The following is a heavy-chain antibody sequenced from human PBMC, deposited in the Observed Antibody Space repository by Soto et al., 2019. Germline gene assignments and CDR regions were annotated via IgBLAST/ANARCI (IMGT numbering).Heavy chain of an antibody. J-gene: IGHJ6*02. CDR3: VRVGYPYGIDV. CDR2: INSDGRTT. V-gene: IGHV3-74*01. D-gene: IGHD2-15*01. CDR1: GFTFSTFG. Sequence: EVQLVESGGGLVQPGGSRSLSVAAPGFTFSTFGMYWVRQAPGTGLVWFSRINSDGRTTNYPDSVKGRYTISRDNAKNRLYLQMNSLRVEDTAVYYGVRVGYPYGIDVCGLGSTVTVSS.